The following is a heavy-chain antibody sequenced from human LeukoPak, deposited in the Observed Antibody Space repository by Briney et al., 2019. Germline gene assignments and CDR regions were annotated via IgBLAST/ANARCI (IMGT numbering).Heavy chain of an antibody. CDR3: AKETDGDYIMGWFDP. D-gene: IGHD4-17*01. Sequence: GVSLRLSRATSGFTFRRYAMSWVRQAPGKGLEWVSAISGSGGSTYYADSVKGRFTISRDNSKNTLYLQMNSLRAEDTAVYYCAKETDGDYIMGWFDPWGQGTLVTVSS. CDR2: ISGSGGST. CDR1: GFTFRRYA. V-gene: IGHV3-23*01. J-gene: IGHJ5*02.